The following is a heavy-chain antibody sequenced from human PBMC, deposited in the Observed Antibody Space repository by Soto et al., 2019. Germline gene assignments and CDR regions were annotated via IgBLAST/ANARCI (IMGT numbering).Heavy chain of an antibody. Sequence: ASVKVSCKASGYTFTSYGISWVRQAPGQGLEWMGWISAYNGNTNYAQKLQGRVTMTTDTSTSTAYMELRSLRSDDTAVYYCARDGILVVVPDTKVYSYAMDFSGAGTILTVSS. CDR3: ARDGILVVVPDTKVYSYAMDF. V-gene: IGHV1-18*01. CDR1: GYTFTSYG. D-gene: IGHD2-15*01. CDR2: ISAYNGNT. J-gene: IGHJ6*04.